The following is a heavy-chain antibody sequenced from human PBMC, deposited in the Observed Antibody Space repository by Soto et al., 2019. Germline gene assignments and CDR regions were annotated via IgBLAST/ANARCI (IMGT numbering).Heavy chain of an antibody. CDR1: GDSISSYY. CDR2: VYSSGST. CDR3: ARGPVSMIRGGLIAGQTSYYFDC. V-gene: IGHV4-4*07. Sequence: SETLSLTCTVSGDSISSYYWSWIRQPAGKGLEWIGRVYSSGSTNYNPSLQSRVTMSVDTSKNQFSLEVRSVTAADTAVYYCARGPVSMIRGGLIAGQTSYYFDCWGQGILVTVS. D-gene: IGHD3-10*01. J-gene: IGHJ4*02.